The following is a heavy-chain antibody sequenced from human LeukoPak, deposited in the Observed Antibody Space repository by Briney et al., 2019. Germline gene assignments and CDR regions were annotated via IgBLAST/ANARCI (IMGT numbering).Heavy chain of an antibody. Sequence: SETLSLTCTVSGGSISSYYRSWIRQPPGKGLEWIGYIYYSGSTNYNPSLKSRVTISVDTSKNQFSLKLSSVTAADTAVYYCARDYGSGIDYWGQGTLVTVSS. J-gene: IGHJ4*02. D-gene: IGHD3-10*01. CDR2: IYYSGST. V-gene: IGHV4-59*01. CDR1: GGSISSYY. CDR3: ARDYGSGIDY.